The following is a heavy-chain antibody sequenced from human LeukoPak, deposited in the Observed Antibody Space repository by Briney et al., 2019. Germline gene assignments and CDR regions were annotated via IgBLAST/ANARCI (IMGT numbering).Heavy chain of an antibody. CDR3: AKDSRIQLWFASFDY. CDR1: GFTFTSYS. CDR2: ISGGGGST. V-gene: IGHV3-23*01. J-gene: IGHJ4*02. D-gene: IGHD5-18*01. Sequence: GGSLRLSCAASGFTFTSYSMNWVRQAPGKGLEWVSTISGGGGSTYYADSVKGRFTISRDNSKNTLYLQVNSLRAEDTAVYYCAKDSRIQLWFASFDYWGQGILVTVSS.